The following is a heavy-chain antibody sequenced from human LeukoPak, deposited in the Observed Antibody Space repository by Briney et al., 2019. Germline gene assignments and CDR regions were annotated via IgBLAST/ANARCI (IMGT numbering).Heavy chain of an antibody. CDR3: ATSIAAEFDY. J-gene: IGHJ4*02. CDR1: GGTFSSYA. Sequence: ASVKVSCKASGGTFSSYAVSWVRQAPGQGLEWMGGIIPIFGTANYAQKFQGRVTITTDESTSTAYMELSSLRSEDTAVYYCATSIAAEFDYWGQGTLVTVSS. CDR2: IIPIFGTA. D-gene: IGHD6-13*01. V-gene: IGHV1-69*05.